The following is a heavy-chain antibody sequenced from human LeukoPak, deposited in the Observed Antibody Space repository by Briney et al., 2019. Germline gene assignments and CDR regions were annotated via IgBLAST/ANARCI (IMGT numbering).Heavy chain of an antibody. CDR1: GYTFTGYY. CDR3: AVTVTSVKPFDY. Sequence: ASVKVSCKASGYTFTGYYMHWVRQAPGQGLEWMGWINPNSGGTNYAQKFQGRVTMTRDTSISTAYMELSRLRSDDTAVYYCAVTVTSVKPFDYWGQGTLVTVSS. J-gene: IGHJ4*02. V-gene: IGHV1-2*02. CDR2: INPNSGGT. D-gene: IGHD4-17*01.